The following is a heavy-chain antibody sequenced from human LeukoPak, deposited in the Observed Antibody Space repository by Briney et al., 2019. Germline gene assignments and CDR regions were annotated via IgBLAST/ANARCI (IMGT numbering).Heavy chain of an antibody. Sequence: PGGSLRLSCAASGFNFDDYGMSWVRQAPGKGLEWVSVINWNGGDTGYADSVKGRFTISRENAKNSLYLQMNSLKAEDTALYYCARGPLQTIPTSKIVVYYYPFDYWGQGTLVTVSS. CDR2: INWNGGDT. CDR1: GFNFDDYG. D-gene: IGHD3-22*01. CDR3: ARGPLQTIPTSKIVVYYYPFDY. J-gene: IGHJ4*02. V-gene: IGHV3-20*04.